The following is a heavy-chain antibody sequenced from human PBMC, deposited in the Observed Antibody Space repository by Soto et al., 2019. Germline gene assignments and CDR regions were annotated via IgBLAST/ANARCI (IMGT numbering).Heavy chain of an antibody. CDR1: GYTFTGYY. V-gene: IGHV1-2*02. J-gene: IGHJ5*02. CDR2: INPNSGGT. D-gene: IGHD6-13*01. Sequence: ASVKVSCKASGYTFTGYYMHWVRQAPGQGLEWMGWINPNSGGTNYAQKFQGRVTMTRDTSISTAYMELSGLRSDDTAVYYCARAIVGSRWYKFLFGPGPAKNWFDPWGQGTLVSVS. CDR3: ARAIVGSRWYKFLFGPGPAKNWFDP.